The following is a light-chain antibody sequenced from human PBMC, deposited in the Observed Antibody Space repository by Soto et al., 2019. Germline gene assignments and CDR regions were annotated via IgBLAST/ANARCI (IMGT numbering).Light chain of an antibody. CDR2: WAS. CDR3: QQYYTTPVT. V-gene: IGKV4-1*01. Sequence: DIVMTQSPDSLAVSLGERATINCKSSQTVLHGSNYLAWYQQKPGQPPKLLIYWASTRESGVPDRFSGSGSGTDFTLTISSLQAEDVAVYYCQQYYTTPVTFGQGTRWKSN. J-gene: IGKJ1*01. CDR1: QTVLHGSNY.